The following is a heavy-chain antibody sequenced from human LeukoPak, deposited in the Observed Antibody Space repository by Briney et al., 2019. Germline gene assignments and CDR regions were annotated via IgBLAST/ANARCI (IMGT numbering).Heavy chain of an antibody. CDR2: ISGSDVST. CDR1: GFTFSSYA. CDR3: ARDLDRVRIPPNWFGP. J-gene: IGHJ5*02. Sequence: GGSLRLSCAASGFTFSSYAMNWVRQAPGTGLEWVSAISGSDVSTYYADSVKGRFTISRDNSKNTLYLQMNSLRAEDTAVYYRARDLDRVRIPPNWFGPWGQGTLVTVSS. D-gene: IGHD3/OR15-3a*01. V-gene: IGHV3-23*01.